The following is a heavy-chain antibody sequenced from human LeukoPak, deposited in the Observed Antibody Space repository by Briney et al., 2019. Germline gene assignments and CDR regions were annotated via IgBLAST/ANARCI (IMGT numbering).Heavy chain of an antibody. Sequence: SETPSLTCTVSGGSISSYYWSWIRQPPGRGLEWIGFIYYSGNTNYSPSLKSRVTISVDTSKNQFSLKLTSVTAADTAVYYCARTTEGGYTYGYFYYYYMDVWGKGTTVTISS. CDR3: ARTTEGGYTYGYFYYYYMDV. CDR2: IYYSGNT. CDR1: GGSISSYY. D-gene: IGHD5-18*01. J-gene: IGHJ6*03. V-gene: IGHV4-59*01.